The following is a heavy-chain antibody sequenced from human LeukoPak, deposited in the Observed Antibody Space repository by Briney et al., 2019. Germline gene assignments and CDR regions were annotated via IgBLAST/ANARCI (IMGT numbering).Heavy chain of an antibody. CDR3: AGHHPRNTVDF. D-gene: IGHD2/OR15-2a*01. CDR2: ISDIGSI. V-gene: IGHV4-59*08. CDR1: GGSISSYY. J-gene: IGHJ4*02. Sequence: SETLSLTCTVSGGSISSYYWSWIRQPPGKGLEWIAYISDIGSINCNPSLKSRVAISLDTSKNQFSLKLSSVTAADTAVYYCAGHHPRNTVDFWGQGTLVTVSS.